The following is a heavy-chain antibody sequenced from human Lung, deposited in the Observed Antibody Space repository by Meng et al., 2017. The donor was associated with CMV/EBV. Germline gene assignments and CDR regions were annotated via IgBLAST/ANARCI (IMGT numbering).Heavy chain of an antibody. CDR3: ARDNWNYDQKLFDY. V-gene: IGHV4-38-2*02. J-gene: IGHJ4*02. D-gene: IGHD1-7*01. CDR2: IYHSGST. CDR1: GYSISSGYY. Sequence: LSCTASGYSISSGYYWGWIRQPPGKGLEWIGSIYHSGSTYYNPSLKSRVTISVDTSKNQFSLKLSSVTAADTAVYYCARDNWNYDQKLFDYWGQGTXVTVSS.